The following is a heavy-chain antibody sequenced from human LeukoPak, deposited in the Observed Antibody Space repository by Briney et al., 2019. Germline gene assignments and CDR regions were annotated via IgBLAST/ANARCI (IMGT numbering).Heavy chain of an antibody. CDR1: GGSISSDY. CDR3: ATGSGSYYKPFDY. V-gene: IGHV4-59*08. J-gene: IGHJ4*02. D-gene: IGHD3-10*01. CDR2: IFYSGIT. Sequence: PSETLSLTCTVSGGSISSDYWSWIRQLPGKGLEWIGYIFYSGITNYNPSLSLKSRVTISVDTSKNQFSLKLSSVTAADTAVYYCATGSGSYYKPFDYWGQGTLVTVSS.